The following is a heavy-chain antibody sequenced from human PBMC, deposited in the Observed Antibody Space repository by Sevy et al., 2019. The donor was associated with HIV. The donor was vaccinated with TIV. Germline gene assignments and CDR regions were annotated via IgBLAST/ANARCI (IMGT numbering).Heavy chain of an antibody. Sequence: SETLSLTCSVSGGSFSNHHWNWIRQPPGKGLEWIGYVYYSGSTNYNPSLKSRVTISVDTSKNQFSLKRYSVTAADTAVYYCARADYGDYVGWFDPWGQGTLVTVSS. V-gene: IGHV4-59*11. J-gene: IGHJ5*02. CDR1: GGSFSNHH. CDR3: ARADYGDYVGWFDP. CDR2: VYYSGST. D-gene: IGHD4-17*01.